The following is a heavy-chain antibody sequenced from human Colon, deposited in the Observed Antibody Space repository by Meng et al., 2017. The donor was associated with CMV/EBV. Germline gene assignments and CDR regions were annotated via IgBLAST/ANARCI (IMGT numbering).Heavy chain of an antibody. V-gene: IGHV3-30-3*01. J-gene: IGHJ4*02. CDR3: AREMGHKKRIFDY. CDR2: ISNDGTDK. Sequence: GGSLRLSCAASGFSFSSYSMHWVRQAPGRGLEWAALISNDGTDKYYPDSVKGQFTISRDNSKNTLYLHMNSLRTEDTAVYYCAREMGHKKRIFDYWGQGTLVTVSS. CDR1: GFSFSSYS. D-gene: IGHD2-15*01.